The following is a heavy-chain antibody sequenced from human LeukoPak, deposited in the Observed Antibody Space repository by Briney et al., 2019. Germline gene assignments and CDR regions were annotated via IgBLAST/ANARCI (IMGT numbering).Heavy chain of an antibody. J-gene: IGHJ4*02. V-gene: IGHV1-18*01. D-gene: IGHD6-13*01. CDR2: ISGYNGNT. CDR3: AREVATITVAAAGGIDY. Sequence: ASVKVSCKASGYSFTSYGLSWVRQAPGQGLEWMGWISGYNGNTNYAQNFQGGVTMTTDTSTSTAYMELRSLTSDDTAVYYCAREVATITVAAAGGIDYWGQGTLVTVSS. CDR1: GYSFTSYG.